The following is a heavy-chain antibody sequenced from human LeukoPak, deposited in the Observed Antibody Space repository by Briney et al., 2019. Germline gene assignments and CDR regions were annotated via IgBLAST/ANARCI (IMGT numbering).Heavy chain of an antibody. D-gene: IGHD4-17*01. J-gene: IGHJ4*02. CDR2: ISDSGDNT. Sequence: GGSLRLSCVASGFTFSSYAMSWVRQAPGKGLEWVSTISDSGDNTYYADSVKGRFTISRDNSKNTLYLQMNSLRAEDTAVYYCAKGVYGDYGPGYWGQGTLVTVSS. CDR1: GFTFSSYA. V-gene: IGHV3-23*01. CDR3: AKGVYGDYGPGY.